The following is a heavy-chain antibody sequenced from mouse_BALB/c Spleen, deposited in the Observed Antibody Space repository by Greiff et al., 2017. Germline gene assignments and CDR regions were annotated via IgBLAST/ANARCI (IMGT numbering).Heavy chain of an antibody. CDR3: ARGEAYYGFDY. D-gene: IGHD2-10*01. CDR1: GYSITSGYY. V-gene: IGHV3-6*02. Sequence: EVKLMESGPGLVKPSQSLSLTCSVTGYSITSGYYWNWIRQFPGNKLEWMGYISYDGSNNYNPSLKNRISITRDTSKNQFFLKLNSVTTEDTATYYCARGEAYYGFDYWGQGTTLTVSS. CDR2: ISYDGSN. J-gene: IGHJ2*01.